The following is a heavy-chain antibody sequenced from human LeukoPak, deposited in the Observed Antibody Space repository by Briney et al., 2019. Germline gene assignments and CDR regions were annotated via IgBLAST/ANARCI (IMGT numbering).Heavy chain of an antibody. D-gene: IGHD3-10*01. J-gene: IGHJ4*02. V-gene: IGHV3-48*04. CDR2: ISSSSSPI. CDR3: AKEGRGSGSYYKGPFDY. Sequence: GGSLRLSCAASGFTFSGYSMNWVRQAPGKGLEWVSYISSSSSPIYYADSVKGRFTISRDNAKNSLYLQMNSLRAEDTAVYYCAKEGRGSGSYYKGPFDYWGQGTLVTVSS. CDR1: GFTFSGYS.